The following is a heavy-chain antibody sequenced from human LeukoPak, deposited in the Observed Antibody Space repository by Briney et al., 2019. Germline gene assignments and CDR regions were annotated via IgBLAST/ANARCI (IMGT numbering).Heavy chain of an antibody. D-gene: IGHD3-22*01. V-gene: IGHV3-74*01. CDR3: AREGHHDSRGPDY. CDR1: GFTLSSYW. J-gene: IGHJ4*02. Sequence: GGSLRLSRVASGFTLSSYWMHWVRQTPGKGLVWVSRLHPDGSVTFYADSVKGRFTVSRDNRKNTLYVQMNSLTAEDTAIYYCAREGHHDSRGPDYWGQGTLVTVSS. CDR2: LHPDGSVT.